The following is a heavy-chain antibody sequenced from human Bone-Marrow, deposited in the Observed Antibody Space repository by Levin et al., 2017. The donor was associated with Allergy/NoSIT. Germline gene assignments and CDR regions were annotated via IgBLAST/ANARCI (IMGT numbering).Heavy chain of an antibody. CDR3: ARDRGRSGWRAGAYDI. CDR1: GGTFGSHT. D-gene: IGHD3-10*01. Sequence: AGESLKISCKASGGTFGSHTVTWVRQAPGQGLEWIGRVTPSIGSQNYILQFKDRLSITADGSKYATTVSLQMSRLTSEDTAVYYCARDRGRSGWRAGAYDIWGPGTLVIVSS. CDR2: VTPSIGSQ. J-gene: IGHJ3*02. V-gene: IGHV1-69*08.